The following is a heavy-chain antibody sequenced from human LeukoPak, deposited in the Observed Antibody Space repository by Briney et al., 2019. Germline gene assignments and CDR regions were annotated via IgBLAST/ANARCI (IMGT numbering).Heavy chain of an antibody. Sequence: PSETLSLTCAVYGGSFSGYYWSLIRQPPGKGLEWIGEINHSGSTNYNPSLKSRVTISVDTSKNQFSLKLSSVTAADTAVYYCARGLYYYGMDVWGQGTTATVSS. CDR3: ARGLYYYGMDV. V-gene: IGHV4-34*01. J-gene: IGHJ6*02. CDR2: INHSGST. CDR1: GGSFSGYY.